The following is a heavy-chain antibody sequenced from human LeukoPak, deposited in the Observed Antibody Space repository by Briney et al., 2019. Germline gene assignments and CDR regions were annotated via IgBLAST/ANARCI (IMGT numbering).Heavy chain of an antibody. V-gene: IGHV4-39*07. J-gene: IGHJ4*02. CDR3: ARASLIVVPAAIRTAERTFDY. CDR1: GGSISSSSYY. CDR2: IYYSGST. Sequence: SETLSLTCTVSGGSISSSSYYWGWLRQPPGKGLEWIGSIYYSGSTYYNPSLKSRVTISVDTSKNQFSLKLSSVTAADTAVYYCARASLIVVPAAIRTAERTFDYWGQGTLVTVSS. D-gene: IGHD2-2*02.